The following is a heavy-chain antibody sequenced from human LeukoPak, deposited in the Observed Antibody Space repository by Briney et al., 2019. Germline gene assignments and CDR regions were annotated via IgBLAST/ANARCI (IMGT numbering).Heavy chain of an antibody. D-gene: IGHD4-17*01. CDR2: ISSSSSTI. CDR3: ARDTVTTLSYYYYYMDV. J-gene: IGHJ6*03. V-gene: IGHV3-48*01. Sequence: PGGSLRLSCAASGFTFSSYSMNWVRQAPGKGLEWVSYISSSSSTIYYADSVKGRFTISRDNAKNSLYLQMNSLRAEDTAVYYCARDTVTTLSYYYYYMDVWGKGTTVTVSS. CDR1: GFTFSSYS.